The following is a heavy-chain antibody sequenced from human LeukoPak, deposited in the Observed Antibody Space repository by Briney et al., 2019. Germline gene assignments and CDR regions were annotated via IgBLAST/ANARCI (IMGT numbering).Heavy chain of an antibody. D-gene: IGHD3-16*01. J-gene: IGHJ4*02. Sequence: GGSLRLSCAASGFIFSSYAMHWVRQAPGKGLEWVAVISYDGSNKYYADSVKGRFTISRDNSKNTLYLQMNSLRVEDTGVYYCAREGEFDYWGQGTLVTVSS. CDR3: AREGEFDY. CDR2: ISYDGSNK. V-gene: IGHV3-30*04. CDR1: GFIFSSYA.